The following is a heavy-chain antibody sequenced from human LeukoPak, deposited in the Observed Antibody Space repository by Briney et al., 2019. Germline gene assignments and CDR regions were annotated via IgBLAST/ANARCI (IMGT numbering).Heavy chain of an antibody. V-gene: IGHV4-59*01. Sequence: SETLSLTCTVSGGSISSYYWSWIRQPPGKGLEWIGYIYYSGGTNYNPSLKSRVTISVDTSKNQFSLKLSSVTAADTAVYYCARAPGGSGYYYYYMDVWGKGTTVTVSS. J-gene: IGHJ6*03. CDR2: IYYSGGT. CDR3: ARAPGGSGYYYYYMDV. D-gene: IGHD2-15*01. CDR1: GGSISSYY.